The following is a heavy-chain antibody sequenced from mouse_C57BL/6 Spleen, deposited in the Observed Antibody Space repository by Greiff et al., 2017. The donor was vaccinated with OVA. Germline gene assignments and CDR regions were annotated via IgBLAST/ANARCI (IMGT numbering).Heavy chain of an antibody. Sequence: VKLQESGAELARPGASVKLSCKASGYTFTSYGISWVKQRTGQGLEWIGEIYPRSGNTYYNEKFKGKATLTADKSSSTAYMELRSLTSEDSAVYFCARNDYDGALFDYWGQGTTLTVSS. J-gene: IGHJ2*01. CDR3: ARNDYDGALFDY. V-gene: IGHV1-81*01. CDR1: GYTFTSYG. D-gene: IGHD2-4*01. CDR2: IYPRSGNT.